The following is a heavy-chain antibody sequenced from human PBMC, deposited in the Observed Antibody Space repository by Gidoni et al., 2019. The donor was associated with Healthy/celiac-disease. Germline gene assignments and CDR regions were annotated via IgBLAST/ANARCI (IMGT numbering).Heavy chain of an antibody. Sequence: QVQLQESGPGLVKTSQTLSLTCTVPGGSISSVGYYWSWIRQHPGKGLEWIGYIYYSGSTYYNPSLPSRVTISVDTSKNQFSLKLRSVTAADTAVYYCARAPYIAARPRVFDYWGQGTLVTVSS. CDR3: ARAPYIAARPRVFDY. CDR2: IYYSGST. J-gene: IGHJ4*02. D-gene: IGHD6-6*01. V-gene: IGHV4-31*03. CDR1: GGSISSVGYY.